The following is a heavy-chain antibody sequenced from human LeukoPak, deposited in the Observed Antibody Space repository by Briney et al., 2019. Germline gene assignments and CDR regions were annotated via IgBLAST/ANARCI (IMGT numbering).Heavy chain of an antibody. D-gene: IGHD6-19*01. Sequence: GGSLRLSCAASGFTFTNYWMSWVRQAPGKGLELVANIKQDRSEKYYVDSVKGRFTFSRDNSKNTLYLQMNSLRAEDTAVYYCAKLVAVAGRNYWGQGTLVTVSS. CDR2: IKQDRSEK. CDR3: AKLVAVAGRNY. CDR1: GFTFTNYW. V-gene: IGHV3-7*03. J-gene: IGHJ4*02.